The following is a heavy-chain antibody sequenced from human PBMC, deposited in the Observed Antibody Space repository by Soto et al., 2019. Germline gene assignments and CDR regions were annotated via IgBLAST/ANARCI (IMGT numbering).Heavy chain of an antibody. CDR3: AKGLSGSGAYQWFDP. Sequence: EVQLLESGGGLVQPGGSLRLSCVASAFTFSRFAMSWVRQTPGKGLEWVSAISGSGDKTFYADSVKGRFTISRDNSKNTLYLQMNSLRVEDTAVYYCAKGLSGSGAYQWFDPWGQGPLVTVSS. CDR2: ISGSGDKT. D-gene: IGHD3-10*01. V-gene: IGHV3-23*01. J-gene: IGHJ5*02. CDR1: AFTFSRFA.